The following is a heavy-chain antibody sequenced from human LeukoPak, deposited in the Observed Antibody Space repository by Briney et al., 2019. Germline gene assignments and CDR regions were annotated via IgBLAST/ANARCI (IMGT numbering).Heavy chain of an antibody. CDR3: ARIGSSDATVTTSTYYYYYMDV. D-gene: IGHD4-17*01. CDR2: MNPNSGNT. CDR1: GGTFSSYA. Sequence: ASVKVSCKASGGTFSSYAISWVRQAPGQGLEWMGWMNPNSGNTGYAQKFQGRVTMTRNTSISTAYMELSSLRSEDTAVYYCARIGSSDATVTTSTYYYYYMDVWGKGTTVTISS. V-gene: IGHV1-8*02. J-gene: IGHJ6*03.